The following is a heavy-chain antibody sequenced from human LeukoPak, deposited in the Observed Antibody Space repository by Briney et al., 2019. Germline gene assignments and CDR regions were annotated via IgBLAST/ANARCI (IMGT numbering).Heavy chain of an antibody. CDR2: ISHDGSNK. V-gene: IGHV3-30*18. D-gene: IGHD3-10*01. J-gene: IGHJ4*01. CDR1: GFTFSSYG. CDR3: AKEGYYGSGSFPDY. Sequence: GGSLRLSCAASGFTFSSYGIHWVRQAPGKALEWVAVISHDGSNKYYVDSVKGRFTISRDNSKNTLDLQMNSLRVEDTAMYHCAKEGYYGSGSFPDYWGQGTLVTVSS.